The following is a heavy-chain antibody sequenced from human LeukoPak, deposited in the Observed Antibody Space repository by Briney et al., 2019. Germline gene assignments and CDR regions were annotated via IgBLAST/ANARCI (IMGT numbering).Heavy chain of an antibody. Sequence: ASVKVSCKASGYTFTSYGISWVRQAPGQGLEWMGWINTYNGNTKYTQRLQGRVTVTTDTSTSTAYMELRSLRSDDTAVYYCAIDYGHFPVGDYWRQGTLVTVSS. CDR2: INTYNGNT. CDR3: AIDYGHFPVGDY. CDR1: GYTFTSYG. J-gene: IGHJ4*02. D-gene: IGHD4-17*01. V-gene: IGHV1-18*04.